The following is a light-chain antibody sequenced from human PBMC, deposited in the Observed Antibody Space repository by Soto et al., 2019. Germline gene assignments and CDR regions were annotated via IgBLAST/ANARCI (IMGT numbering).Light chain of an antibody. V-gene: IGLV2-14*01. CDR2: EVN. J-gene: IGLJ2*01. CDR3: SSHTYIVTLL. Sequence: QSALTQPASVSGSVGQSITISCTGTSRDVGGYNYVSWYQQHPGKAPKLIISEVNNRPSGVSNRFSGSKSGNTASLTISGLQAEDEADYYCSSHTYIVTLLFGGGTKLTVL. CDR1: SRDVGGYNY.